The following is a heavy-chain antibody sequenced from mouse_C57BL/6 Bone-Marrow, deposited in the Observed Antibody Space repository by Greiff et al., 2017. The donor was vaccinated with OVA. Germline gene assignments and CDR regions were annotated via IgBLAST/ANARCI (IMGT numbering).Heavy chain of an antibody. D-gene: IGHD4-1*02. J-gene: IGHJ3*01. CDR1: GYTFTSYW. CDR3: ARPRNFAWFAY. CDR2: INPSSGYT. Sequence: QVQLQQSGAELAKPGASVKLSCKASGYTFTSYWMHWVKQRPGQGLEWIGYINPSSGYTKYNQKFKDKATLTADKSSSTAYMQLSSLTYAVSAVYYCARPRNFAWFAYWGQGTLVTVSA. V-gene: IGHV1-7*01.